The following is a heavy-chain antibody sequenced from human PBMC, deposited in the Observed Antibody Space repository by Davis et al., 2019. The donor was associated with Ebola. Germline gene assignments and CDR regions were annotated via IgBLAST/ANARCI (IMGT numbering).Heavy chain of an antibody. J-gene: IGHJ5*02. Sequence: GGSLRLSCAASGFTFSSYSMNWVRQAPGKGLEWVSSISSSSSYIYYADSVKGRFTTSRDNTKNTVFLQMKGLRVDDTAMYYCLTIRQPAWGQGTLVTVSS. CDR1: GFTFSSYS. V-gene: IGHV3-21*01. CDR2: ISSSSSYI. CDR3: LTIRQPA. D-gene: IGHD4/OR15-4a*01.